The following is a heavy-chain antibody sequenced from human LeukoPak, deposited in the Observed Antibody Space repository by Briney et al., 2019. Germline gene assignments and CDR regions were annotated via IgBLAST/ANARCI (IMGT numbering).Heavy chain of an antibody. CDR2: IIGSGGST. CDR3: AKASSITIFGVVIIPFDY. V-gene: IGHV3-23*01. D-gene: IGHD3-3*01. Sequence: GGSLRLSCAASGFTFSSYAMSWVRQAPGKGLEWVSAIIGSGGSTYFADSVKGRFTISRDDSKNTLYLQMNGLRADDTAVYYCAKASSITIFGVVIIPFDYWGQGTLVTVSS. CDR1: GFTFSSYA. J-gene: IGHJ4*02.